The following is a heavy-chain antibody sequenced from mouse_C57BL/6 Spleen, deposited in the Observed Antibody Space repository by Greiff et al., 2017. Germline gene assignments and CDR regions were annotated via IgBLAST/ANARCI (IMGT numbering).Heavy chain of an antibody. Sequence: QVQLQQPGAELVMPGASVKLSCKASGYTFTSYWMHWVKQRPGQGLEWIGEIDPSDSYTNYNQTFKGKSTLTVDKSSSTAYMQLSSLTSEDSAVYYCARRGDYDIDAMDYWGQGTSVTVSS. V-gene: IGHV1-69*01. J-gene: IGHJ4*01. CDR1: GYTFTSYW. D-gene: IGHD2-4*01. CDR2: IDPSDSYT. CDR3: ARRGDYDIDAMDY.